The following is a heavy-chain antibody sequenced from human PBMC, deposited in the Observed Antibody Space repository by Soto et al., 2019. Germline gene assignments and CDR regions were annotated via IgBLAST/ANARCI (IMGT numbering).Heavy chain of an antibody. D-gene: IGHD5-18*01. CDR2: IYYSGST. CDR3: ARLTAVRDGVAFDY. CDR1: GGSISSYY. V-gene: IGHV4-59*08. J-gene: IGHJ4*02. Sequence: SETLSLTCTVSGGSISSYYWSWIRQPPGKGLEWIGYIYYSGSTNYNPSLKSRVTISVDTSKNQFSLKLSSVTAADTALYYCARLTAVRDGVAFDYWGQGTLVTVSS.